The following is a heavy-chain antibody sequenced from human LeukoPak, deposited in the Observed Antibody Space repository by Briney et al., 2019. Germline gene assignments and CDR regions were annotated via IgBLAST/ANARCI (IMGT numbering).Heavy chain of an antibody. J-gene: IGHJ4*02. CDR3: AREGYSSGWYRD. V-gene: IGHV4-59*01. D-gene: IGHD6-19*01. CDR1: GGSISSYY. CDR2: IYYSGST. Sequence: SETLSLTCTVSGGSISSYYWSWIRQPPGKGLEWIGYIYYSGSTNYNPSLKSRVTISVDTSKNQFSLKLSSVTAADTAVYYCAREGYSSGWYRDWGQGTLVTVSS.